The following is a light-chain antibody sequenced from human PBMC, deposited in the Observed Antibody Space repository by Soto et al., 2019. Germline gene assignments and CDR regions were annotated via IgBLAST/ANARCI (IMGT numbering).Light chain of an antibody. CDR1: SSDVGGYNY. Sequence: QSALTQPASVSGSPGQSITISCTGTSSDVGGYNYVSWYQHYPGKAPNLIIYDVTDRPSGVSSRFSGSKSGNTASLTISGLQAEDEADYFCSTYTSTTTPVVFGGGTKVTVL. CDR2: DVT. V-gene: IGLV2-14*03. CDR3: STYTSTTTPVV. J-gene: IGLJ2*01.